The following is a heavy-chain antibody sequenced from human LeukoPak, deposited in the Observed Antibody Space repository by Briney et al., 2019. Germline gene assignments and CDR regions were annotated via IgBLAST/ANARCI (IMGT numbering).Heavy chain of an antibody. D-gene: IGHD3/OR15-3a*01. CDR3: AKDIRYGYWTSY. J-gene: IGHJ4*02. CDR2: ISGSGGST. Sequence: SGGSLRLSCAASGFTFSSYAMSWVRQAPGKGLEWVSAISGSGGSTYYADSVKGRFTISRDNSKNTLYLQMNSLRAEDTAVYYCAKDIRYGYWTSYWGQGTLVTVSS. V-gene: IGHV3-23*01. CDR1: GFTFSSYA.